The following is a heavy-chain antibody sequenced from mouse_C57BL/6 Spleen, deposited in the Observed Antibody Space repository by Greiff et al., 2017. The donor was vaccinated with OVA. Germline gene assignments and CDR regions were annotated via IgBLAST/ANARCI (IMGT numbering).Heavy chain of an antibody. Sequence: EVQLQQSGPELVKPGASVKISCKASGYTFTDYYMNWVKQSHGKSLEWIGDINPNNGGTSYNQKFKGKATLTVDKSSSTAYMELRSLTSEDSAVYYGARGYYDYPSYAMDYWGQGTSVTVSS. CDR2: INPNNGGT. D-gene: IGHD2-4*01. CDR3: ARGYYDYPSYAMDY. CDR1: GYTFTDYY. V-gene: IGHV1-26*01. J-gene: IGHJ4*01.